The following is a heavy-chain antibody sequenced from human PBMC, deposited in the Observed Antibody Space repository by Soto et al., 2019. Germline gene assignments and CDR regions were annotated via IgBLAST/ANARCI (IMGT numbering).Heavy chain of an antibody. CDR3: ARDPHYGSKTYFDY. V-gene: IGHV4-4*02. CDR2: IYHRGNT. Sequence: TLSLTCAVSDDSISSSNWWSWVRQPPGKGLEWIGEIYHRGNTYYNPSLKSRVTILVDTSKNQFALKLNSVTAADTAVYYCARDPHYGSKTYFDYWGQGTLVTVSS. D-gene: IGHD3-10*01. CDR1: DDSISSSNW. J-gene: IGHJ4*02.